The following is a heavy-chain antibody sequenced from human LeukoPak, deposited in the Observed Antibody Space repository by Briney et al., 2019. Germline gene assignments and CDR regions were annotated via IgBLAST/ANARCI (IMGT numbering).Heavy chain of an antibody. D-gene: IGHD2-8*01. CDR1: GYTFTSYD. Sequence: GASVKVSCKASGYTFTSYDNNWVRQATGQGLEWMGWMNPNSGNTGYAQKFQGRVTITRNTSISTAYMELSSLRSEDTAVYYCARKNCTNGVCYHFDYWGQGTLVTVSS. J-gene: IGHJ4*02. V-gene: IGHV1-8*03. CDR3: ARKNCTNGVCYHFDY. CDR2: MNPNSGNT.